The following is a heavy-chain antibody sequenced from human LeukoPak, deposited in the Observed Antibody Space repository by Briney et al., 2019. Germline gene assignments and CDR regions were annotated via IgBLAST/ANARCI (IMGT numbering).Heavy chain of an antibody. D-gene: IGHD3-3*01. CDR2: INHSGST. CDR3: ARGLGDTYYDFWSGYQLLDY. J-gene: IGHJ4*02. CDR1: GGSFSGYY. V-gene: IGHV4-34*01. Sequence: SETLSLTCAVYGGSFSGYYWSWIRQPPGKGLEWIGEINHSGSTNYNPSLKSRVTISVDTSTNQFSLKLSSVTAADTSVYYCARGLGDTYYDFWSGYQLLDYWGQGTLVTVSS.